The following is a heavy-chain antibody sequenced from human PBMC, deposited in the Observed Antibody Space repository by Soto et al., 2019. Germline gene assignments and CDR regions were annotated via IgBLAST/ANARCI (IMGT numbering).Heavy chain of an antibody. CDR1: GFTFSRYA. CDR2: ISGSGGST. D-gene: IGHD6-13*01. CDR3: AKGSISSRYSSSWYGDY. Sequence: GGSLRLSCAASGFTFSRYAMSWVRQAPGKGLEWVSAISGSGGSTYYADSVKGRFTISRDNSKNTLYLQMNSLRAEDTAVYYCAKGSISSRYSSSWYGDYWGQGTLVTVSS. J-gene: IGHJ4*02. V-gene: IGHV3-23*01.